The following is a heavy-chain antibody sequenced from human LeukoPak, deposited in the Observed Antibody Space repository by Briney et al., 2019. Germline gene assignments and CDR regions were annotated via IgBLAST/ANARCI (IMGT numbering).Heavy chain of an antibody. Sequence: ASVKVSCKVSGDTLTELSMHWVRQAPGKRLEWMGGFDPEDGETIYAQRFQGRVTMTEDTSTDTAYMELSSLRSEDMAVYYCATSPTDSYFDYWGQGTLVTVSS. V-gene: IGHV1-24*01. CDR3: ATSPTDSYFDY. CDR1: GDTLTELS. J-gene: IGHJ4*02. CDR2: FDPEDGET. D-gene: IGHD2-21*02.